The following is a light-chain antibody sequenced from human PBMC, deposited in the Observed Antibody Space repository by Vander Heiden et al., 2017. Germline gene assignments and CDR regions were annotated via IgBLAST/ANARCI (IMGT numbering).Light chain of an antibody. J-gene: IGLJ1*01. V-gene: IGLV2-14*03. CDR3: SSYSTSSTLYV. CDR2: AVS. CDR1: SSNVGGYNY. Sequence: QSALTQPASVSGSPGQSINIFCTGTSSNVGGYNYVSWYQHHPGKAPKVMVHAVSNRPSGVSNRFSGSKSGSTASLTISGLQADDEADYYCSSYSTSSTLYVFGTGTKVTVL.